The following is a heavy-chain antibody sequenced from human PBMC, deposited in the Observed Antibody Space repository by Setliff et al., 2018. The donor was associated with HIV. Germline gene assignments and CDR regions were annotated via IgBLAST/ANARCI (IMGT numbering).Heavy chain of an antibody. CDR3: AKRPGYGYPFHI. J-gene: IGHJ3*02. CDR2: IYYNGNT. V-gene: IGHV4-39*01. CDR1: GGSISSTTYW. D-gene: IGHD5-18*01. Sequence: SETLSLTCTVSGGSISSTTYWWGCIRQPPGKGLEWIGTIYYNGNTFYDPSLKSRVTISIDMSKNQFSLKLTSVAAADTAVYYCAKRPGYGYPFHIWGQGTMVTVSS.